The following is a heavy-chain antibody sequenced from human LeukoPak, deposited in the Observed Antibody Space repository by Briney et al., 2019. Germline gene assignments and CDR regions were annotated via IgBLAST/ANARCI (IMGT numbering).Heavy chain of an antibody. CDR2: INHSGST. V-gene: IGHV4-34*01. CDR1: GGSFSDYY. CDR3: AQGHDYGDYLNWFDP. D-gene: IGHD4-17*01. J-gene: IGHJ5*02. Sequence: SETLSLTCAVYGGSFSDYYWSWIRQPPGKGLEWIAEINHSGSTNYNPSLKSRVTISVDTSENQFSLKLSSVTAADTAVYYCAQGHDYGDYLNWFDPWGQGTLVTVSS.